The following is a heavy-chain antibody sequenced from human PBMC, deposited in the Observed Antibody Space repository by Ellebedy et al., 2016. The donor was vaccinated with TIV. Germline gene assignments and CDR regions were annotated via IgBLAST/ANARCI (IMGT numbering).Heavy chain of an antibody. Sequence: GESLKISCAASGFTFSTSWMSWVRQAPGKGLEWVANINQDGSAESYVDSVRGRFTISRDNPKNSLYLQIDSLRAEDTAVYYCARGYSGYLFLDYWGQGASVTVSS. D-gene: IGHD5-12*01. J-gene: IGHJ4*02. CDR2: INQDGSAE. V-gene: IGHV3-7*02. CDR3: ARGYSGYLFLDY. CDR1: GFTFSTSW.